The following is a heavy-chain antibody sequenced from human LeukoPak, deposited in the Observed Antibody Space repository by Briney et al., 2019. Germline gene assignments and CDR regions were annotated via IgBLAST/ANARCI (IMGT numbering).Heavy chain of an antibody. CDR2: IGSDNKP. CDR3: ARDLHYYVAMDV. V-gene: IGHV3-53*01. Sequence: HPSGTLSLTCAVSGGSISTSNWWSWVRQPPGKGLEWVSSIGSDNKPHYSESVKGRFAISRDNSKSMLFLQLNSLRAEDTALYYCARDLHYYVAMDVWGQGTTVTVSS. D-gene: IGHD3-10*02. J-gene: IGHJ6*02. CDR1: GGSISTSNW.